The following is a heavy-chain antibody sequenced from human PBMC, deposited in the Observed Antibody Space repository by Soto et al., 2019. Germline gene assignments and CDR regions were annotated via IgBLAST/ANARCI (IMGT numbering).Heavy chain of an antibody. D-gene: IGHD3-22*01. J-gene: IGHJ2*01. CDR1: XXXFGKYX. CDR3: ARTMDYDRKNYYRHFDL. CDR2: IKEDGTKE. Sequence: EVQLVESGGDLVQPXXSLRLXCAASXXXFGKYXMXWVRQAPGKGLEWVANIKEDGTKENYVASVKGRFTISRDNAKNSMYLEMISLRGEDTAVYYCARTMDYDRKNYYRHFDLXXRXTLVTVSS. V-gene: IGHV3-7*01.